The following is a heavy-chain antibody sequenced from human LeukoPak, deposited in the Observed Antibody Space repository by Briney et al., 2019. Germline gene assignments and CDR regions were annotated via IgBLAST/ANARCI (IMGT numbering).Heavy chain of an antibody. CDR1: GGSMSNYW. CDR3: ARRLCSSPTCNIGPSGNWLDP. CDR2: IYYDGST. D-gene: IGHD2-2*02. J-gene: IGHJ5*02. Sequence: PSETLSLTCTVSGGSMSNYWWNWIRQPPGKGLEWIGYIYYDGSTYYNPALNSRVTISIDTSKNQFSLKLNSVTAADTAVYYCARRLCSSPTCNIGPSGNWLDPWGQGTLVTVSS. V-gene: IGHV4-59*08.